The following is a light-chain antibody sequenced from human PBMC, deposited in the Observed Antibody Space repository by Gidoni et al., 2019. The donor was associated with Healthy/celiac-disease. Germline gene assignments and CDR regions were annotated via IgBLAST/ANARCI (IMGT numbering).Light chain of an antibody. Sequence: QSALTQPPSASGSPGQSVTTSCTGTSSDVGGYNYVSWYQQHPGKAPKLMIYEVSKRPSGVPDRFSGSKSGNTASLTVSGLQAEDEADYYCSSYAGSNNSRVFGGGTKLTAL. J-gene: IGLJ2*01. CDR3: SSYAGSNNSRV. CDR2: EVS. V-gene: IGLV2-8*01. CDR1: SSDVGGYNY.